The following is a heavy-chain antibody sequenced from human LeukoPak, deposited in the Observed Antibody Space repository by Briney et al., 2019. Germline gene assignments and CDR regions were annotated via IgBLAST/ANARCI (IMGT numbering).Heavy chain of an antibody. V-gene: IGHV3-49*03. CDR1: GFSFGDYA. Sequence: PGGSLRLSCTTSGFSFGDYAMSWFRQAPGKGLQWVGFIRSKAYGGTTEYAASVKGRFIISRDDSKSIAYLQMNSLKTEDTAVYYCTSHYDSSGYLTDSWGQGTLVTVSS. J-gene: IGHJ5*01. CDR2: IRSKAYGGTT. CDR3: TSHYDSSGYLTDS. D-gene: IGHD3-22*01.